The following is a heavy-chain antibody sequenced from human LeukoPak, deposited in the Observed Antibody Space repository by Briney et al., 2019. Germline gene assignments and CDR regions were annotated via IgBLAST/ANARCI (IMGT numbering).Heavy chain of an antibody. CDR3: ATAWRGREGYFDY. Sequence: SETLSLTCTVSGGSISSYYWSWIRQPPGKGLEWIGYIYYSGSTNYNPSLKSRVTISADTSKNQFSLKLSSVTAADTAVYYCATAWRGREGYFDYWGQGTLVTVSS. J-gene: IGHJ4*02. D-gene: IGHD1-26*01. CDR1: GGSISSYY. V-gene: IGHV4-59*01. CDR2: IYYSGST.